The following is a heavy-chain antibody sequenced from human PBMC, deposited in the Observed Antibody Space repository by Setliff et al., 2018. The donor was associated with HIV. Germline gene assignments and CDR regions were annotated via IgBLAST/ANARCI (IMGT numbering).Heavy chain of an antibody. J-gene: IGHJ4*02. D-gene: IGHD6-13*01. CDR2: INPNSGGT. Sequence: GASVKVSCKASGYTFVGYYIHWLRQAPGQGLQWMGWINPNSGGTNYAQKFQGRVTMTRDTVYLQMNSLRAEDMAIYYCAREDSSWYGSLDYWGQGTPVTVSS. CDR1: GYTFVGYY. V-gene: IGHV1-2*02. CDR3: AREDSSWYGSLDY.